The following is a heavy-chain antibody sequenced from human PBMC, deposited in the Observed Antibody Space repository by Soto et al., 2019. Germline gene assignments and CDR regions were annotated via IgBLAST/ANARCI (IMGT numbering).Heavy chain of an antibody. CDR1: GYTFTSYA. D-gene: IGHD6-19*01. CDR2: INAGNGNT. Sequence: QVQLVQSGAEVKKPGASVKVSCKASGYTFTSYAMHWVRQAPGQRLEWMGWINAGNGNTKYSQKFQGRVNITRDTSASTAYMELSSLRAEDTAVYYFARTWCGWYLNYFDYWGQGTLVTGSS. V-gene: IGHV1-3*01. J-gene: IGHJ4*02. CDR3: ARTWCGWYLNYFDY.